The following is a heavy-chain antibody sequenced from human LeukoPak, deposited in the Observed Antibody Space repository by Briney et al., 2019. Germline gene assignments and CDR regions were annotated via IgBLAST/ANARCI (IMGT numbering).Heavy chain of an antibody. CDR3: ARGYSSSWTY. CDR1: GGSLSGYY. D-gene: IGHD6-13*01. V-gene: IGHV4-34*01. CDR2: INHSGST. Sequence: SETLSLTCAVYGGSLSGYYWSWIRQPPGKGLEWIGEINHSGSTNYNPSLKSRVTISVDTSKNQFSLKLSSVTAADTAVYYCARGYSSSWTYWGQGTLVTVSS. J-gene: IGHJ4*02.